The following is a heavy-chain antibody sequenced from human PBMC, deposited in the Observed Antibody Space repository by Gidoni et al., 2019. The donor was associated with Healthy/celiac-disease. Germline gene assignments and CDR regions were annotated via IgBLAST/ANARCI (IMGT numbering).Heavy chain of an antibody. CDR1: GFTFSNAW. V-gene: IGHV3-15*01. J-gene: IGHJ6*03. D-gene: IGHD6-6*01. CDR3: TTAGTIAARALGYYYMDV. Sequence: EVQLVESGGGLVKPGGSLRLSCAASGFTFSNAWMSWVRQAPGKGLEWVGRIKSKTDGGTTDYAAPVKGRFTISRDDSKNTLYLQMNSLKTEDTAVYYCTTAGTIAARALGYYYMDVWGKGTTVTVSS. CDR2: IKSKTDGGTT.